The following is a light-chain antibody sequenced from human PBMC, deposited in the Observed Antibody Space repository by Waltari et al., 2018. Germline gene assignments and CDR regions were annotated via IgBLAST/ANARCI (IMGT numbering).Light chain of an antibody. CDR2: KAS. CDR3: QQYDSYPFT. Sequence: DTQMTQSPSSLSASVGDRVTITCRTSQSISSWLAWYQQTPGKPPKLLIYKASSLESGVPSTFSGSGSGTEFTLTISSLQPDDFATYYCQQYDSYPFTFGPGTRVDIK. V-gene: IGKV1-5*03. CDR1: QSISSW. J-gene: IGKJ3*01.